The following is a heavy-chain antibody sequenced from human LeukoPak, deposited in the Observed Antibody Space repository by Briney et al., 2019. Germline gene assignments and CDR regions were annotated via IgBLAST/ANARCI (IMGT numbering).Heavy chain of an antibody. CDR1: GFTFSSYA. V-gene: IGHV3-23*01. Sequence: GGSLRLACPASGFTFSSYAMSWVRQGPGKGLEWVSVISGSGGSTYYADSVKGRFTISRDNSKNTLYLQMNSLRGEDTAVYYCAKASRGEYEGDNYHNGMDVWGQGTTVTVSS. D-gene: IGHD3-10*01. J-gene: IGHJ6*02. CDR3: AKASRGEYEGDNYHNGMDV. CDR2: ISGSGGST.